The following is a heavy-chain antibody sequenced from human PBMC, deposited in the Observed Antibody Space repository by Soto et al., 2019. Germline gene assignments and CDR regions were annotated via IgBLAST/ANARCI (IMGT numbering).Heavy chain of an antibody. V-gene: IGHV3-9*01. CDR3: AKDTRDYYFDY. Sequence: VQLVESGGGLVQPGRSLRLSCAASGFTFDDYAMHWVRQAPGKGLEWVSGISWNSGSIGYADSVKGRFTISRDNAKNSLYLQMNSLRAEDTALYYCAKDTRDYYFDYWGQGTLVTVSS. CDR2: ISWNSGSI. J-gene: IGHJ4*02. CDR1: GFTFDDYA.